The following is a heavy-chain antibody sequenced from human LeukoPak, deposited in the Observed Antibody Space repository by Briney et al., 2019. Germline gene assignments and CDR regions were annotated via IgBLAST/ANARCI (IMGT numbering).Heavy chain of an antibody. D-gene: IGHD3-3*01. V-gene: IGHV3-11*01. J-gene: IGHJ4*02. CDR1: GFTFSDYY. Sequence: GGSLRLSCAASGFTFSDYYMTWVRQAPGKGLEWVSYIQSTGSAIYYADSVKGRFTISRDNAKNSLYLQMNSLRAEDTAVYYCARVVWYYDFWSFTYYFDYWGQGTLVTVSS. CDR2: IQSTGSAI. CDR3: ARVVWYYDFWSFTYYFDY.